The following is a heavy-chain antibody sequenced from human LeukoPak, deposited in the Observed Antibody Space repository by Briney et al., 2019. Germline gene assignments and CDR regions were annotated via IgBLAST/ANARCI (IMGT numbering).Heavy chain of an antibody. CDR3: ARGPAVADRRNWFDP. Sequence: PGGSLRLSCAASGFTFSSYSMNWVRQAPGKGLEWVSVIYSGGSTYYADSVKGRFTISRDNSKNTLYLQMNSLRAEDTAVYYCARGPAVADRRNWFDPWGQGTLVTVSS. CDR2: IYSGGST. D-gene: IGHD6-19*01. CDR1: GFTFSSYS. J-gene: IGHJ5*02. V-gene: IGHV3-53*01.